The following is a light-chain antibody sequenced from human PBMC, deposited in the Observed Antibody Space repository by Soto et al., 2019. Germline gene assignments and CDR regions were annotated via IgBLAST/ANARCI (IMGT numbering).Light chain of an antibody. CDR3: QEYGRSPWR. CDR1: QSVSSSY. CDR2: GAS. V-gene: IGKV3-20*01. J-gene: IGKJ1*01. Sequence: EIVLTQSPGTLSLSPGERATLSCRASQSVSSSYLAWYQQKPGQAPRPLIYGASSRAIGIPDRFSGSGSGTDLPLNISRLEPEDFALYYWQEYGRSPWRVGKGTNVDIK.